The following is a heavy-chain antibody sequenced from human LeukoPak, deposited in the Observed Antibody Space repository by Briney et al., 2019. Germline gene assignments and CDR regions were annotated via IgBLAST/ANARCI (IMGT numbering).Heavy chain of an antibody. J-gene: IGHJ4*02. Sequence: SETLSLTCTVSGGSISSYYWSWIRQPPGKGLEWIGYIYYSGSTNYNPSLKSRVTISVDTSKNQFSLKLSSVTAADTAVYYCARPYSSSWYIVDYWGQGALVTVSS. CDR2: IYYSGST. CDR1: GGSISSYY. CDR3: ARPYSSSWYIVDY. V-gene: IGHV4-59*12. D-gene: IGHD6-13*01.